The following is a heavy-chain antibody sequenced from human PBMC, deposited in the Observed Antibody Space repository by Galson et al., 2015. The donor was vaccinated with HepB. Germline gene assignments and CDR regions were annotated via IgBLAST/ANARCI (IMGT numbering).Heavy chain of an antibody. V-gene: IGHV3-48*02. Sequence: SLRLSCAASGFTFSSYSMNWVRQAPGKGLEWVSYISSSRTTIYYADSVKGRFTISRDNAKNSLYLQMNSLRDEDTAVYYCARDRAVPAAVYYFDYWGQGTLVTVSS. D-gene: IGHD2-2*01. CDR3: ARDRAVPAAVYYFDY. CDR1: GFTFSSYS. J-gene: IGHJ4*02. CDR2: ISSSRTTI.